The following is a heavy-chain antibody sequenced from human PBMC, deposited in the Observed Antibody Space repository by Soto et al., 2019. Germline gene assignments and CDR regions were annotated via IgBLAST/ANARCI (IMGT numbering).Heavy chain of an antibody. J-gene: IGHJ5*02. CDR3: ARDHDFCRGQRPPTWSAP. V-gene: IGHV3-74*03. D-gene: IGHD3-3*01. CDR2: ISVDGRDT. Sequence: PGGSLRLSCAASGFSLSDYWMHWVRQVPGKGLLWVSRISVDGRDTTYADSVKGRFTISRDNAKNTLYLQMNSLRAEDTAVYYCARDHDFCRGQRPPTWSAPGGQGTLVTVSS. CDR1: GFSLSDYW.